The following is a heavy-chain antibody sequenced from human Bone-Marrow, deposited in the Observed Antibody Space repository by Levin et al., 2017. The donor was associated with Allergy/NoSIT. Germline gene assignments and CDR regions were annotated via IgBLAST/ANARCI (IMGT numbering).Heavy chain of an antibody. CDR3: ARGRITIFGMEHYEPSYYNGMDV. V-gene: IGHV4-4*07. CDR2: IYSSGDA. J-gene: IGHJ6*02. Sequence: ASETLSLTCIVSGASISDYYWSWVRQTAGKGLEWIGRIYSSGDANYNPSLKSRVTMSLDMSQNQFSLKLTSVTAADTAFYFCARGRITIFGMEHYEPSYYNGMDVWGQGTTVTVSS. D-gene: IGHD3-3*01. CDR1: GASISDYY.